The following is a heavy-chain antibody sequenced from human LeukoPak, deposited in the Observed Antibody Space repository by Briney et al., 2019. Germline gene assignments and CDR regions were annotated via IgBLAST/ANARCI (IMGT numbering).Heavy chain of an antibody. D-gene: IGHD3-22*01. J-gene: IGHJ6*02. V-gene: IGHV3-23*01. CDR2: LSGSGGST. CDR1: GFTFSSYA. Sequence: GGSLRLSCAASGFTFSSYAMTWVRQAPGMGLEWVSSLSGSGGSTYYADSVKGRFTISRDNSKNTLFLQMSSLRAEDTAVYYCSSGSSMDVWGQGTTVTVSS. CDR3: SSGSSMDV.